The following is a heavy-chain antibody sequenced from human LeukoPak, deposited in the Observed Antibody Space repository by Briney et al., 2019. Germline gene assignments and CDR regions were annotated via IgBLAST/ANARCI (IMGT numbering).Heavy chain of an antibody. D-gene: IGHD2-15*01. CDR3: ARRPSVVVAATRYYYGMDV. CDR2: ISAYNGNT. Sequence: GASVKVSCKASGYTFTSYGISWVRQAPGQGLEWMGWISAYNGNTNYAQKLQGRVTMTTDTSTSTAYIELRSLRSDDTAVYYCARRPSVVVAATRYYYGMDVWGQGTTVTVSS. V-gene: IGHV1-18*01. J-gene: IGHJ6*02. CDR1: GYTFTSYG.